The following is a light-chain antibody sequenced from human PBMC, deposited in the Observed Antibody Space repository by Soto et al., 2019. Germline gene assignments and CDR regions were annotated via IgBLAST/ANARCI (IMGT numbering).Light chain of an antibody. J-gene: IGKJ4*01. V-gene: IGKV1-39*01. CDR2: ATS. CDR3: QQTYSRVLS. CDR1: QSISTY. Sequence: DIQMTQSPSSLSASAGDRVTITCRASQSISTYLNWLQQKPGKAPEVLISATSTLQGGVPARFSGSGSGTEFTLTISSLQPEDVATYYCQQTYSRVLSFGGGTKVEIK.